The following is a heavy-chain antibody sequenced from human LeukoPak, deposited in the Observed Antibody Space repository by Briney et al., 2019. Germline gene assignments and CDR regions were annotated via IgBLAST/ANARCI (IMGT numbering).Heavy chain of an antibody. CDR1: GFTFSSYA. D-gene: IGHD3-16*01. CDR3: AKGYYDYVWGSYYFDY. CDR2: ISGSGGST. J-gene: IGHJ4*02. Sequence: GGSLRLSCAASGFTFSSYAMSWVRQAPGKGLEWVSAISGSGGSTYYADSVEGRFTISRDNSRDTLYLQMNSLRAEDTAVYYCAKGYYDYVWGSYYFDYWGQGTLVTVSS. V-gene: IGHV3-23*01.